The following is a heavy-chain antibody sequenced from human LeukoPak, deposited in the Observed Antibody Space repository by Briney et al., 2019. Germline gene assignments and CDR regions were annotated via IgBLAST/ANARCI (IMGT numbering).Heavy chain of an antibody. CDR3: ARRAAAGTKYYYYMDV. CDR2: ISGSGGST. J-gene: IGHJ6*03. CDR1: GFTFSSYA. D-gene: IGHD6-13*01. V-gene: IGHV3-23*01. Sequence: PGGSLRLSCAASGFTFSSYAMSWVRQAPGKGLEWVSAISGSGGSTSYADSVKGRFTISRDNAKNSLYLQMNSLRAEDTAVYYCARRAAAGTKYYYYMDVWGKGTTVTVSS.